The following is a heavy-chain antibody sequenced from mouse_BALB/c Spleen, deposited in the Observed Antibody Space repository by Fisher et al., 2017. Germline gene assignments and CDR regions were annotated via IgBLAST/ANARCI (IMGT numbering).Heavy chain of an antibody. D-gene: IGHD1-2*01. J-gene: IGHJ4*01. V-gene: IGHV1-66*01. CDR3: ARLYRIGTTATLYYAMDY. Sequence: KFKGKATLTADTSSSTAYMQLSSLTSEDSAVYYCARLYRIGTTATLYYAMDYWGQGTSVTVSS.